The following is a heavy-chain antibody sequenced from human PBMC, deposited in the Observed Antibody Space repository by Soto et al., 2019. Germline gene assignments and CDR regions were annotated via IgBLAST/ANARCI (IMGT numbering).Heavy chain of an antibody. V-gene: IGHV4-30-2*01. CDR2: IYHSGST. CDR3: ARGRDGYNSASFDY. CDR1: GGSISSGGYS. D-gene: IGHD5-12*01. Sequence: QLQLQESGSGLVKPSQTLSLTCAVSGGSISSGGYSWSWIRQPPGKGLEWIGYIYHSGSTYYNPSRKSRVTISVDRSKNQFSLKLSSVTAADTAVYYCARGRDGYNSASFDYWGQGTLVTVSS. J-gene: IGHJ4*02.